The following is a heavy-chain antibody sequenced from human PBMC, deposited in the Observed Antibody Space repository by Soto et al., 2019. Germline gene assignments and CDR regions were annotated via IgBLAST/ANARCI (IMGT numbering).Heavy chain of an antibody. CDR1: GGSISTDDHY. V-gene: IGHV4-30-4*01. CDR2: IYYTGST. Sequence: SETLSLTCTVSGGSISTDDHYWSWIRQPPGKGLEWIGYIYYTGSTHYNPSLKSRLFTSLDTSKNQFSLQLTSVTAADTAVYYCASLRSRWNIDYWGQRTLVTVSS. J-gene: IGHJ4*02. D-gene: IGHD6-13*01. CDR3: ASLRSRWNIDY.